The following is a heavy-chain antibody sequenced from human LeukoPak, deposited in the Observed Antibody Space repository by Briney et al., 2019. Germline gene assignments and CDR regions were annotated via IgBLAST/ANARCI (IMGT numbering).Heavy chain of an antibody. V-gene: IGHV3-48*01. CDR3: ARDHYFDTSGYSRSLDY. CDR2: ISSISGTI. J-gene: IGHJ4*02. D-gene: IGHD3-22*01. Sequence: GGSLRLSCAASGFTFSSYSMNWVRQAPGKGLEWVSYISSISGTINYADSVKGRFTISRDNAKNILYLQMNSLRAEDTAVYYCARDHYFDTSGYSRSLDYWGQGTLVTVSS. CDR1: GFTFSSYS.